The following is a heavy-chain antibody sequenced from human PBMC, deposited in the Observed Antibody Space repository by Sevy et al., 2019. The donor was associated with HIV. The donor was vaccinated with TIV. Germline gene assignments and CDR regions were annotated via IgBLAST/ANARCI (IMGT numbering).Heavy chain of an antibody. V-gene: IGHV1-69*13. Sequence: ASVKVSCKASGGTFSSYAISWVRQAPGQGLEWMGGIITIFGTANYAQKFQGRVTITADESTSTAYMELSSLRSEDTAVYYCARAGKGRDDYGDYYYYGMDVWGQGTTVTVSS. J-gene: IGHJ6*02. D-gene: IGHD4-17*01. CDR1: GGTFSSYA. CDR3: ARAGKGRDDYGDYYYYGMDV. CDR2: IITIFGTA.